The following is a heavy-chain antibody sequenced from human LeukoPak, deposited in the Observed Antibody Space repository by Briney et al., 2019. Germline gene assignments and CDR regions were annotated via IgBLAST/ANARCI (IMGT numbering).Heavy chain of an antibody. CDR1: GFTFSSYA. CDR2: ISGSGGSA. D-gene: IGHD3-22*01. J-gene: IGHJ3*02. Sequence: PGGSLRLSCAASGFTFSSYATSWVRQAPGKGLEWVSGISGSGGSAYYADSVKGRFTISRDNSKNTLYLQVNSLRAEDTAVYYCAKVDYYDGSGYYYDAFDIWGQGAMVTVSS. CDR3: AKVDYYDGSGYYYDAFDI. V-gene: IGHV3-23*01.